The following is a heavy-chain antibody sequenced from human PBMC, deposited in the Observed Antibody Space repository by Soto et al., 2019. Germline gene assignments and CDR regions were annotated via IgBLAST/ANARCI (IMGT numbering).Heavy chain of an antibody. V-gene: IGHV3-64*01. CDR2: ISTNGGST. D-gene: IGHD3-10*01. CDR3: ARPGRAVSSYYFDY. Sequence: EVQLVESGGGLVQPGGSLRLSCAASGFTFSSYAMHWVRQAPGKGLEYVSAISTNGGSTYYANSVKGRFTISRDNSKNTLYLQMGSLRAEDMAVYYCARPGRAVSSYYFDYWGQGTLVTVSS. J-gene: IGHJ4*02. CDR1: GFTFSSYA.